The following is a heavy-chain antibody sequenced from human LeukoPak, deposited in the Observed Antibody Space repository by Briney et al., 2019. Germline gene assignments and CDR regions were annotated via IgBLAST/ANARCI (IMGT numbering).Heavy chain of an antibody. Sequence: PGGSLRLSCAASGFNFRNYAMAWVRQAPGKGLEWVAVISYDGSNKYYADSVKGRFTISRDNSKNTLYLQMNSLRAEDTAVYYCAKDHSSGWGFDYWGQGTLVTVSS. D-gene: IGHD6-19*01. CDR2: ISYDGSNK. V-gene: IGHV3-30*18. CDR3: AKDHSSGWGFDY. CDR1: GFNFRNYA. J-gene: IGHJ4*02.